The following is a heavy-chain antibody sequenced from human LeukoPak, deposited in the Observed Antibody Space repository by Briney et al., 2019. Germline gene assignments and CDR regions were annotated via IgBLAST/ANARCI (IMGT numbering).Heavy chain of an antibody. J-gene: IGHJ6*02. CDR2: ISSSGSTI. V-gene: IGHV3-11*01. CDR1: GFTFSDYY. Sequence: GGSLRLSCAASGFTFSDYYMSWIRQAPGKGLEWVSYISSSGSTIYYADSVKGRFTISRDNAKNSLYLQMNSLRAEDTAVYYCASNECNSTSCYTGLYYYGMDVWGQGTTVTVSS. CDR3: ASNECNSTSCYTGLYYYGMDV. D-gene: IGHD2-2*02.